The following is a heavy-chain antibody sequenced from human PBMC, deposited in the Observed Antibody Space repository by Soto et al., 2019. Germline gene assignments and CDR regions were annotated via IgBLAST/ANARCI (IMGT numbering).Heavy chain of an antibody. V-gene: IGHV3-23*01. CDR2: IDGSGGTI. CDR1: GFTFSNYV. J-gene: IGHJ4*02. Sequence: EVQLLESGGGLVQPGGSLRLSCAASGFTFSNYVMTWVRQAPGKGLEWVSSIDGSGGTIYYADSGEGRFTISRDNSKNTLYLQMNSLRAEDTAVYCCAKYKLGATSNLDYWGQGTLVTVSS. D-gene: IGHD1-26*01. CDR3: AKYKLGATSNLDY.